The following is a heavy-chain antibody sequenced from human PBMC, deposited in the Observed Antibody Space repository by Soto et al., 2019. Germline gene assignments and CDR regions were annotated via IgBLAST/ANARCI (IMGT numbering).Heavy chain of an antibody. D-gene: IGHD2-15*01. CDR1: GFTFSSYG. V-gene: IGHV3-33*01. J-gene: IGHJ3*02. CDR2: IWYDGSNK. Sequence: QVQLVESGGGVVQPGRSLRLSCAASGFTFSSYGMHWVRQAPGKGLEWVAVIWYDGSNKYYADSVKGRFTISRDNSKNTLYLQMNSLRAEETAVYYCARLGYCSGGSCRYLFVAFDIWGQGTMVTVSS. CDR3: ARLGYCSGGSCRYLFVAFDI.